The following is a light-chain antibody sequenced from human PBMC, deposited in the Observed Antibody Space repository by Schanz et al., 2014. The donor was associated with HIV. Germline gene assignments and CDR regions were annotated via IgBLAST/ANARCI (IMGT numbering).Light chain of an antibody. CDR2: ESD. V-gene: IGLV6-57*04. CDR3: QSYDSPNPRI. J-gene: IGLJ2*01. Sequence: NFMLTQPHSVSESPGKTVTISCTRSSGSISSAYVQWYQHRPGSAPITLIYESDQRHSGVPARFSASIDSSSNSATLSISGLEAKDEGDYYCQSYDSPNPRIFRGGTKLPVL. CDR1: SGSISSAY.